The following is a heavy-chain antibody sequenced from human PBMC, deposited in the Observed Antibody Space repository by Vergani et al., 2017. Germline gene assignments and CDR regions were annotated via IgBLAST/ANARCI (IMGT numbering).Heavy chain of an antibody. Sequence: QVQLQQWGAGLSKPSETLSLTCGVSGGPFSGYYWSWIRQSPGKGLEWIGEINQSGQSRNNPSLKSRVTISVDTSKHQLLLNLSSVTAAHTAIYYCARIRAIREKVWLWDTWGQGTPVTVSS. CDR3: ARIRAIREKVWLWDT. CDR1: GGPFSGYY. V-gene: IGHV4-34*02. J-gene: IGHJ4*02. D-gene: IGHD3-9*01. CDR2: INQSGQS.